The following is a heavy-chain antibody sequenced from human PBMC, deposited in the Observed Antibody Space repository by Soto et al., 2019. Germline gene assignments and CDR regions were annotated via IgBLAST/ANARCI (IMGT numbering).Heavy chain of an antibody. CDR3: AKDAIANDGIWLMDS. Sequence: VGSLRLSCAASGFMFSDYAMTWARQAPGKELEWVSGLLRPGRSTYYADSVKGRFTVSGDTSANTVYLQMDSLRAEDTAVYYCAKDAIANDGIWLMDSWGQGTVVTVSS. V-gene: IGHV3-23*01. CDR1: GFMFSDYA. D-gene: IGHD3-16*01. CDR2: LLRPGRST. J-gene: IGHJ5*02.